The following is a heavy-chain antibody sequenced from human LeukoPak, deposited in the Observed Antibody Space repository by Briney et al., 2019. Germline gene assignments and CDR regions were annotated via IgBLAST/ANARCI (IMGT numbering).Heavy chain of an antibody. CDR2: INPNSGGT. D-gene: IGHD4-17*01. CDR3: AREDTAVTMNYFGP. CDR1: GYTFTGYY. V-gene: IGHV1-2*02. Sequence: ASVKVSCKASGYTFTGYYMHWVRQAPGQGLEWMGWINPNSGGTNYAQKFQGRVTMTRDTSISTAYMELSRLKSDDTAVYYCAREDTAVTMNYFGPGRQGTLVTVPS. J-gene: IGHJ5*02.